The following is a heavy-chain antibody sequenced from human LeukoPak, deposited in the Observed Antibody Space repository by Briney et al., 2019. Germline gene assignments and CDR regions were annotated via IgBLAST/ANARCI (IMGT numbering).Heavy chain of an antibody. D-gene: IGHD3-22*01. Sequence: GGSLRLSCAASGFTFSSYAMSWVRQAPGKGLEWVSAISGSGGSTYYADSVKGRFTISRDNSKNTLYLQMNSLRAEDTAVYYCAKDLTRSLHYYDSSGYYIWGQGTLVTVSS. CDR2: ISGSGGST. J-gene: IGHJ4*02. CDR3: AKDLTRSLHYYDSSGYYI. V-gene: IGHV3-23*01. CDR1: GFTFSSYA.